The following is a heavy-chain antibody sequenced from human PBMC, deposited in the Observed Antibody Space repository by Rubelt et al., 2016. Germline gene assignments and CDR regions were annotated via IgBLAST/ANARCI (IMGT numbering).Heavy chain of an antibody. V-gene: IGHV3-23*04. D-gene: IGHD3-22*01. CDR2: LSGSGRST. Sequence: EVQLVQSGGGLVQPGGSLRLSCAASRFNFDDYWMSWVRQAPGKGLEWVSGLSGSGRSTDYADSVKGRFTVSRDNSKNTLFLQMNSRRAEDTAQYYCARDPEVVGDHYFDLWGQGALVTVSS. CDR3: ARDPEVVGDHYFDL. CDR1: RFNFDDYW. J-gene: IGHJ4*02.